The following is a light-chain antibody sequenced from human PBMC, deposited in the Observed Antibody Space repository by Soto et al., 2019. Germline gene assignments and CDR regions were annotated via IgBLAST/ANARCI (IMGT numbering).Light chain of an antibody. CDR2: GAS. V-gene: IGKV1-39*01. Sequence: DIQMTQSPSSVSAHIGDRVTITCRASQGVGSHVNWYQQKPGKAPNLLIHGASNLQSGVPSTFSGSGSGTDFTLTISSLQPEDFATYYCQQNYRAPLTFGGGTKVEIK. CDR1: QGVGSH. CDR3: QQNYRAPLT. J-gene: IGKJ4*01.